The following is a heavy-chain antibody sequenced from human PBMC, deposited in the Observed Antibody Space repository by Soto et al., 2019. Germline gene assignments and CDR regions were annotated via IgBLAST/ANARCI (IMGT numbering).Heavy chain of an antibody. Sequence: SETLSLTCTVSGGSVSSGSYYWSWIRQPPGKGLEWIGYIYYSGSTNYNPSLKSRVTISVDTSKNQFSLKLSSVTAADTAVYYCATFPHYLTGNDMDVWGQGTTVTVSS. J-gene: IGHJ6*02. CDR3: ATFPHYLTGNDMDV. CDR2: IYYSGST. V-gene: IGHV4-61*01. D-gene: IGHD2-21*01. CDR1: GGSVSSGSYY.